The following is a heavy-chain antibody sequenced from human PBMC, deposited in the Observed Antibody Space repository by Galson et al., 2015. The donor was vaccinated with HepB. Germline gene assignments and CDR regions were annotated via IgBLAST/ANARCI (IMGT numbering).Heavy chain of an antibody. CDR1: GFTLSSYS. Sequence: SLRLSCAASGFTLSSYSMNWVRQVPGKGLEWVSSISSSSSYIYYADSVKGRFTISRDNAKNSLYLQMNSLRAEDTAVYYCARNAFGGDLSIWGQGTLVTVSS. CDR3: ARNAFGGDLSI. CDR2: ISSSSSYI. V-gene: IGHV3-21*01. D-gene: IGHD3-16*01. J-gene: IGHJ4*02.